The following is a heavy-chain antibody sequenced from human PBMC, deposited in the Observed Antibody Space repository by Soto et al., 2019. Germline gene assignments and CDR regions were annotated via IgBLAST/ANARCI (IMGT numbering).Heavy chain of an antibody. J-gene: IGHJ6*02. CDR1: GFTFGGFY. D-gene: IGHD2-15*01. CDR3: ARSPYSLEGDGQHYYYGMDL. Sequence: QVQLVQSGAAVKRPGASVKVSCEPSGFTFGGFYLHWVRQAPGQGLEWMGWIKPNTDDTGYAQKFQGRVTLTWDTSNSVGYMDLSRLRSDDTAVYYCARSPYSLEGDGQHYYYGMDLWGLGTTVTVSS. CDR2: IKPNTDDT. V-gene: IGHV1-2*02.